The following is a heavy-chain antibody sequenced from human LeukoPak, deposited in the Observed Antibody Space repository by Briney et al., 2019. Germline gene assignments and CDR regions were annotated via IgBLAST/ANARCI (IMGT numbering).Heavy chain of an antibody. CDR1: GFTFSSYG. CDR2: ISYDGSNK. D-gene: IGHD4-17*01. Sequence: PGRSLRLSCAASGFTFSSYGVHWVRQAPGKGLEWVAVISYDGSNKYYADSVKGRFTISRDNSKNTLYLQMNSLRAEDTAVYYCAKYGDYGSAVDYWGQGTLVTVSS. V-gene: IGHV3-30*18. J-gene: IGHJ4*02. CDR3: AKYGDYGSAVDY.